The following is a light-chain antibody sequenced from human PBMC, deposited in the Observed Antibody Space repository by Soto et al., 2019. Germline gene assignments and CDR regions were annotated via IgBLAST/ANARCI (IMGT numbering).Light chain of an antibody. CDR3: QQYGNSPQT. CDR1: QSVRSTY. CDR2: GAS. J-gene: IGKJ1*01. Sequence: EIVLTQSPGTLSLSPGEGATLACRASQSVRSTYLAWYQQKPGQAPRLLIYGASSRATGIPDRFSGSGSGTDFMLTISRLEPEDFAVYYCQQYGNSPQTFGQGTKVEIK. V-gene: IGKV3-20*01.